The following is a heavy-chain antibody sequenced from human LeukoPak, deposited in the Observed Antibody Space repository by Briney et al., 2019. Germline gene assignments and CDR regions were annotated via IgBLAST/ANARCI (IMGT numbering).Heavy chain of an antibody. CDR3: ARGLTHFDY. CDR1: GGSISSYY. Sequence: SETLSLTCTVSGGSISSYYWSWIRQPPGKGLEWIGEINHSGSTNYNPSLKSRVTISVDTSKNQFSLKLSSVTAADTAVYYCARGLTHFDYWGRGTLVTVSS. D-gene: IGHD3-16*01. CDR2: INHSGST. V-gene: IGHV4-34*01. J-gene: IGHJ4*02.